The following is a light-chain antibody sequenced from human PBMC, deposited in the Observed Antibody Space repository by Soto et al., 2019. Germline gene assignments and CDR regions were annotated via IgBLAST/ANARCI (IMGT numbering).Light chain of an antibody. CDR2: AAS. Sequence: DIQMTQSPSTLSASVGDRVTITCRASQTIHTFLNWYQQKPGKAPNLLIYAASSLQSGVPSRFSGSGSGTDFTLTISSLQPEDFATYYCQQSYSTLTWTFGQGTKVDIK. CDR1: QTIHTF. V-gene: IGKV1-39*01. CDR3: QQSYSTLTWT. J-gene: IGKJ1*01.